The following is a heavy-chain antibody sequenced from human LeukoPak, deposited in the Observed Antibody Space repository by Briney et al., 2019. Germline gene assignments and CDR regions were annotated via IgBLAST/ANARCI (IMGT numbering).Heavy chain of an antibody. CDR2: IKQDGSEK. CDR3: ARGGSNFDY. V-gene: IGHV3-7*01. Sequence: GGSLRLSCAASGFAFSTFWMTWVRQAPGKGLEWVANIKQDGSEKYYVDSVKGRFTIYRDNAMNSLYLQMNSLRAEDTAVYYCARGGSNFDYWGQGTLVTVSS. CDR1: GFAFSTFW. J-gene: IGHJ4*02.